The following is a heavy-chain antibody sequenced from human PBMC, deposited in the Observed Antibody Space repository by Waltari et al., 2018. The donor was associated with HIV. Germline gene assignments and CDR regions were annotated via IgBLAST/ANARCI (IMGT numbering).Heavy chain of an antibody. CDR3: TTRLWSAYYVTNSYYGTDV. CDR1: GFSFRNAW. V-gene: IGHV3-15*01. J-gene: IGHJ6*02. D-gene: IGHD3-3*01. Sequence: EVQIVQSGGGFVKPGGSLRLSCTVSGFSFRNAWMTWVRQASGKGVEWVGQIKSIPDGGTPDYAAPVKGRFTIARDDSQKTVYLQMNSLTTDDTAVYYCTTRLWSAYYVTNSYYGTDVWGQGTTVTVS. CDR2: IKSIPDGGTP.